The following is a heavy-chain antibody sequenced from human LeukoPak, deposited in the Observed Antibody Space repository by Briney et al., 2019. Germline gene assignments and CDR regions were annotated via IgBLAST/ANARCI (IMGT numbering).Heavy chain of an antibody. J-gene: IGHJ5*02. Sequence: ASVKVSCMASEYTFTNYDINWVRQATGQGLEWMGWMSPNSGDTGYARKFQGRVTMTRNTYKTTAYMELTSLRSEDTAVYYCARSPTMYYDFWSGLPVAWFDPWGQGTLVTVSS. V-gene: IGHV1-8*02. CDR3: ARSPTMYYDFWSGLPVAWFDP. CDR1: EYTFTNYD. CDR2: MSPNSGDT. D-gene: IGHD3-3*01.